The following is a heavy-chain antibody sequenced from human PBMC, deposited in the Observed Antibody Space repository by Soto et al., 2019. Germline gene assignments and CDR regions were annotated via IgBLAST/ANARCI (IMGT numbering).Heavy chain of an antibody. J-gene: IGHJ6*02. V-gene: IGHV3-21*01. CDR3: ARDLVQLWQGDYYYCGLEV. CDR1: GFTFSSYT. CDR2: ISTSSSYI. Sequence: GGSLRLSCAASGFTFSSYTMNWVRQAPGKGLEWVSSISTSSSYIYYADSVRGRFTISRDNAKNSLYLQMNSLRAEDTAVYYCARDLVQLWQGDYYYCGLEVWGQETTVTVSS. D-gene: IGHD5-18*01.